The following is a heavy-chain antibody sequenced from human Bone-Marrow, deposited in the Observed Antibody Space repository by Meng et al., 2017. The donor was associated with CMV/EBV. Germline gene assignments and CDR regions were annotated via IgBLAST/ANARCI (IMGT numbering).Heavy chain of an antibody. CDR2: IYYSGST. CDR3: ARVNYSNYYFDY. J-gene: IGHJ4*02. Sequence: SETLSLTCTVSGGSISSSSYYWGWIRQPPGKGLEWIGSIYYSGSTYHNPSLKSRVTISVDTSKNQFSLKLSSVTAADTAVYYCARVNYSNYYFDYWGQGTLVTVSS. V-gene: IGHV4-39*07. CDR1: GGSISSSSYY. D-gene: IGHD4-11*01.